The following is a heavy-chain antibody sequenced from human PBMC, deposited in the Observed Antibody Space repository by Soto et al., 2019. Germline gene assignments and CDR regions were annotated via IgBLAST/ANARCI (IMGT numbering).Heavy chain of an antibody. CDR1: GFTFNNYA. J-gene: IGHJ4*02. Sequence: EVQLLESGGGLVQPGGSLRLSCAASGFTFNNYAMTWVRQAPGKGLEWVSAISGGGDTTSYADSVKGRFTFSRDGSKNTLYLQMSSLRAEDTAIYYCAKGRGGSGSLTPRVDFWGQGTLVTVSS. CDR2: ISGGGDTT. V-gene: IGHV3-23*01. CDR3: AKGRGGSGSLTPRVDF. D-gene: IGHD3-10*01.